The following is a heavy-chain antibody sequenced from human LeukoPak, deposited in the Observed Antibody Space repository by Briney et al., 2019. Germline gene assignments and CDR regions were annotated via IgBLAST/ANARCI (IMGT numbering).Heavy chain of an antibody. V-gene: IGHV1-24*01. Sequence: ASVKVSCKVSGYTLTELSMHWVRQAPGKGLEWMGGFDAEDGETIYAQKFQGRVTMTEDTSTDTAYMELSSLRSEDTAVYYCAKVSPYGNPGDYWGQGTLVTVSS. CDR2: FDAEDGET. J-gene: IGHJ4*02. D-gene: IGHD4-11*01. CDR3: AKVSPYGNPGDY. CDR1: GYTLTELS.